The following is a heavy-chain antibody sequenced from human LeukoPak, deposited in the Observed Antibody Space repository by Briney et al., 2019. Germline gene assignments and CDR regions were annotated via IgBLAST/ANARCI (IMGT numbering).Heavy chain of an antibody. J-gene: IGHJ4*02. CDR1: GYTFTGYY. CDR2: INPNSGGT. D-gene: IGHD6-6*01. CDR3: ARDSAYSSFIRTLDY. V-gene: IGHV1-2*02. Sequence: ASVKVSCKASGYTFTGYYMHWVRQAPGQGLEWMGWINPNSGGTNYAQKFQGRVTMTRDTSISTAYMELRSLRSDDTAVYYCARDSAYSSFIRTLDYWGQGTLVTVSS.